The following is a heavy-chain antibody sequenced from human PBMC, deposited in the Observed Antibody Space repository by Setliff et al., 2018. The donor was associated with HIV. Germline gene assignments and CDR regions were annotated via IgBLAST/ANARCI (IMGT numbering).Heavy chain of an antibody. Sequence: ASVKVSCKVSGYSLTELSIHWVRQAPGEGLEWMGGFDPEDDETVYAEKFQGRVTMTEDTSTDTAYMALSSLRSEDTAMYYCASVPTYYYGSGTLYFDYWGQGTLVTVSS. J-gene: IGHJ4*02. V-gene: IGHV1-24*01. D-gene: IGHD3-10*01. CDR1: GYSLTELS. CDR3: ASVPTYYYGSGTLYFDY. CDR2: FDPEDDET.